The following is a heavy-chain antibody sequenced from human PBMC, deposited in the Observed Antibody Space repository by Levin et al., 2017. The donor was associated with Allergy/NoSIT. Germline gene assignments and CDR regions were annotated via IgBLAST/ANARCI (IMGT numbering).Heavy chain of an antibody. D-gene: IGHD5-24*01. Sequence: GESLKISCAASGFSFSDYYMTWIRQAPGKGLEWISYISGSGTTTYYVDSVKGRFTTSRHNANNSLYLQMNSLRAEDTAVYYCARATYREGYNFDFWGQGKLVIVSS. CDR3: ARATYREGYNFDF. V-gene: IGHV3-11*01. CDR1: GFSFSDYY. J-gene: IGHJ4*02. CDR2: ISGSGTTT.